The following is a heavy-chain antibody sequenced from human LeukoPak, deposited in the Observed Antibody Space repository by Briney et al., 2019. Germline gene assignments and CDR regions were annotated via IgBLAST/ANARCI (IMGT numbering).Heavy chain of an antibody. CDR2: ISGSGANT. D-gene: IGHD4-17*01. V-gene: IGHV3-23*01. CDR1: GLTFSNYA. CDR3: AKEAGVTTPPK. Sequence: GGSLRLSCAASGLTFSNYAMSWVRQAPGKGLEWVSSISGSGANTYYADSVKGRFDVSRDNSKNTLYLQMNSLRAEDTAMYYCAKEAGVTTPPKWGQGALVIVSS. J-gene: IGHJ1*01.